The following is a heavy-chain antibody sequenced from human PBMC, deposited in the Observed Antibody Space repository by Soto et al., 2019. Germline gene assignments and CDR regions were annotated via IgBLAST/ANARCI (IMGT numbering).Heavy chain of an antibody. CDR1: GFTFSSYA. D-gene: IGHD3-9*01. CDR2: ISGSGGST. Sequence: GGSLRLSCAASGFTFSSYAMSWVRQAPGKGLEWVSAISGSGGSTYYADSVKGRFTISRDNSKNTLYLQMNSLRAEDTAVYYCAKEPLGDYDIPRARWFDPWGQGTLVTVSS. CDR3: AKEPLGDYDIPRARWFDP. V-gene: IGHV3-23*01. J-gene: IGHJ5*02.